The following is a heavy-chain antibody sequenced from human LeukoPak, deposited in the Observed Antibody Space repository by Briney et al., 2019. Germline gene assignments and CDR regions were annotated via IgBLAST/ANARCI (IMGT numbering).Heavy chain of an antibody. CDR1: GFTFSTYW. Sequence: GGSLRLSCAASGFTFSTYWIHWVRQAPGKGLVWVSRIKSDGSTNYADSVKGRFTTSRDNAKNTLSLQMNSLRPEDTGVYYCARAPSEIGGYYPEYFRHWGQGTLVTVSS. D-gene: IGHD3-22*01. V-gene: IGHV3-74*01. CDR2: IKSDGST. J-gene: IGHJ1*01. CDR3: ARAPSEIGGYYPEYFRH.